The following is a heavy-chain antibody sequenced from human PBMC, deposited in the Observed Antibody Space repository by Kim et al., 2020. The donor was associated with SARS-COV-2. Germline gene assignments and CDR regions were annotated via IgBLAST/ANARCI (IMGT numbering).Heavy chain of an antibody. D-gene: IGHD5-18*01. CDR3: VKDLTYNYAY. Sequence: GGSLRLSCAASGFTFSTYPMSWVRQAPGKGLEWVSTISNSGDNTHHADSVKGRFTISRDNSKNTLYLQMNSLRAEDTAVYYCVKDLTYNYAYWGQGTLVTVSS. CDR2: ISNSGDNT. CDR1: GFTFSTYP. J-gene: IGHJ4*02. V-gene: IGHV3-23*01.